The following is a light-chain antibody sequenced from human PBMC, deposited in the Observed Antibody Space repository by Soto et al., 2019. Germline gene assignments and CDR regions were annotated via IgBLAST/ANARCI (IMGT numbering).Light chain of an antibody. Sequence: DIVMTQSPLSLPVTPGAPASISCRSSQSLLHSNGYNSLDWYLQKPGQSPQLLIYLGSNRSSGITDRFSGSGSGTDFTLKLSRVQAEDVGVYYCMQALHTPYTFGQGTKLEIK. J-gene: IGKJ2*01. V-gene: IGKV2-28*01. CDR1: QSLLHSNGYNS. CDR2: LGS. CDR3: MQALHTPYT.